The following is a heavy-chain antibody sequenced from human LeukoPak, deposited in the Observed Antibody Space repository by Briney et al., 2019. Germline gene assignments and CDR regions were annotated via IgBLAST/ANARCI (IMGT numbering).Heavy chain of an antibody. D-gene: IGHD3-3*01. V-gene: IGHV4-38-2*01. Sequence: SETLSLTCAVSGYSISSGYYWGRIRQPPGKGLEWIGSIYHSGSTYYNPSLKSRVTISVDTSKNQFSLKLSSVTAADTAVYYCASAYDFWSGYYSPGGYYFDYWGQGTLVTVSS. CDR2: IYHSGST. CDR1: GYSISSGYY. J-gene: IGHJ4*02. CDR3: ASAYDFWSGYYSPGGYYFDY.